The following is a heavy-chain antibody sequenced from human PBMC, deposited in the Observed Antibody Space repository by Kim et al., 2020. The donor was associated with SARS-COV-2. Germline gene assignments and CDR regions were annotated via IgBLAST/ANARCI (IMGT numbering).Heavy chain of an antibody. Sequence: ASVKVSCKASGYTFTSYAMHWVRQAPGQRLEWMGWINAGNGNTKYSQKFQGRVTITRDTSASTAYMELSSLRSEDTAVYYCARDRLSFQRGVSGYYGYWGQGTLVTVSS. CDR3: ARDRLSFQRGVSGYYGY. D-gene: IGHD3-22*01. V-gene: IGHV1-3*01. J-gene: IGHJ4*02. CDR1: GYTFTSYA. CDR2: INAGNGNT.